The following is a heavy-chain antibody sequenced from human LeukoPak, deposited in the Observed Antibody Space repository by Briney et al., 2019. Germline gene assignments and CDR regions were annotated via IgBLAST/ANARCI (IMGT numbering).Heavy chain of an antibody. CDR2: INPNSGGT. V-gene: IGHV1-2*02. Sequence: ASVKVSCKASGYTFTGYYMHWVGQAPGQGREWMGWINPNSGGTNYAQKFQGRVTMTRDTSISTAYMELSRLRSDDTAVYYCARTRGYDYVWRSFLGWGQGTLVTVSS. CDR3: ARTRGYDYVWRSFLG. J-gene: IGHJ4*02. D-gene: IGHD3-16*01. CDR1: GYTFTGYY.